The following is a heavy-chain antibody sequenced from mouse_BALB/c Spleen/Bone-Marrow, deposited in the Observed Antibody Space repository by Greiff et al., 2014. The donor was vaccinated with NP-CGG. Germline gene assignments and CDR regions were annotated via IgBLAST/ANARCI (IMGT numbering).Heavy chain of an antibody. CDR2: FDPANGNT. V-gene: IGHV14-3*02. CDR3: ARYCYRYYFAY. Sequence: EVQLKQSGAELVKPGASVKLSCTASGYNIKDTYMHWVKQRPAQGLEWIGRFDPANGNTKYDPKFQGKATITADTSCNTALLQLSSLSSEDTAVYYCARYCYRYYFAYWGQGTSLTVSS. J-gene: IGHJ2*02. D-gene: IGHD1-2*01. CDR1: GYNIKDTY.